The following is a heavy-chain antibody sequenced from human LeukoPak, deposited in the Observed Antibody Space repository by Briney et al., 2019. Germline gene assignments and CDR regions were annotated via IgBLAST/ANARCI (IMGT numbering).Heavy chain of an antibody. CDR1: GFAFSTYA. V-gene: IGHV3-23*01. J-gene: IGHJ4*02. D-gene: IGHD5/OR15-5a*01. CDR2: ISTSGRAT. CDR3: AKARGSSVYEQFDY. Sequence: PGGSLRLSCAASGFAFSTYAMTWVRQAPEKGLQWVSTISTSGRATYYADSVEGRFAISRDSSKNTLYLQMNSLRADDTAVYYCAKARGSSVYEQFDYWGQGTQVTVSP.